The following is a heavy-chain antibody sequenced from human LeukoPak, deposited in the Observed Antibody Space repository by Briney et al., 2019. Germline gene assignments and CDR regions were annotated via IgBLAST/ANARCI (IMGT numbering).Heavy chain of an antibody. V-gene: IGHV3-23*01. CDR1: GFTFSSYG. Sequence: GGTLRLSCAASGFTFSSYGMSWVRQAPGKGLEWVSAISGSGGSTYYADSVKGRFTISRDNSKNTLYLQMNSLRAEDTAVYYCARESATLWSGSGSFDYWGQGTLVTVSS. CDR3: ARESATLWSGSGSFDY. D-gene: IGHD3-3*01. CDR2: ISGSGGST. J-gene: IGHJ4*02.